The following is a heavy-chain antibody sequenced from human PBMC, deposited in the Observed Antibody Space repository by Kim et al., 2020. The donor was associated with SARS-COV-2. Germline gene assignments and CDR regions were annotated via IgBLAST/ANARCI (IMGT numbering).Heavy chain of an antibody. V-gene: IGHV3-72*01. CDR2: TRNKANSYTT. CDR3: ARVRGGGGWYFDY. D-gene: IGHD6-19*01. Sequence: GGSLRLSCAASGFTFSDHYMDWVRQAPGKGLELVCRTRNKANSYTTEYAASVKGRLTIARDDSKNSLYLQMNSRKTEDTAVYYCARVRGGGGWYFDYWGQGALVTVSS. J-gene: IGHJ4*02. CDR1: GFTFSDHY.